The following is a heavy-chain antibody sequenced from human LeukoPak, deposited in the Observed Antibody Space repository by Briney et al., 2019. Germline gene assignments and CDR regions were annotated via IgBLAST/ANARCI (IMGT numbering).Heavy chain of an antibody. V-gene: IGHV3-74*01. CDR2: INSDGSST. J-gene: IGHJ4*02. Sequence: PGGSLRLSCAASGFTFSRYWMHWGRQGTGKGLVWVSRINSDGSSTTYADSVKGRFTISRDNAKNTLSLQMNSLRAEDTAVYYCARDGVVGATGIDYWGQGTLVTVSS. CDR1: GFTFSRYW. CDR3: ARDGVVGATGIDY. D-gene: IGHD1-26*01.